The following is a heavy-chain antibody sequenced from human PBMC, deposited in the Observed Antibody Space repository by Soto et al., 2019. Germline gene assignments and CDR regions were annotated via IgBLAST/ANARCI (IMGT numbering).Heavy chain of an antibody. Sequence: SETLSLTCTVSGGSISSGGHYWSWIRQHPGKGLEWIGYIYYSGSTYYNPSLKSRVTISVDTSKNQFSLKLSSVTAADTAVYYCARVFTILEDYYYYYMDVWGKGTTVTVSS. CDR2: IYYSGST. CDR1: GGSISSGGHY. V-gene: IGHV4-31*03. CDR3: ARVFTILEDYYYYYMDV. J-gene: IGHJ6*03. D-gene: IGHD3-9*01.